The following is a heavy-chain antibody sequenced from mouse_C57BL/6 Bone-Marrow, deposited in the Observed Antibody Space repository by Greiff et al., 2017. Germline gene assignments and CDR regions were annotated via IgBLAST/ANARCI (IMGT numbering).Heavy chain of an antibody. CDR1: GFSLTSYG. CDR3: AKYACYDYDGYWYFDV. CDR2: IWGDGST. D-gene: IGHD2-4*01. V-gene: IGHV2-3*01. J-gene: IGHJ1*03. Sequence: QVQLQQSGPGLVAPSQSLSITCTVSGFSLTSYGVSWVRQPPGKGLEWLGVIWGDGSTNYHSALISRLSISKDNSKSQVFVKLNSLQTYDTATYYCAKYACYDYDGYWYFDVWGTGTTVTVSS.